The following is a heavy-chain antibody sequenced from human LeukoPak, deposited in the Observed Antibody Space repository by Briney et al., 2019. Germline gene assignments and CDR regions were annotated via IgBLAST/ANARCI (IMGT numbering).Heavy chain of an antibody. V-gene: IGHV4-30-4*01. CDR2: IYYSGST. D-gene: IGHD3-22*01. Sequence: SETLSLTCTVSGGSISSGDYYWSWIRQPSGKGLEWLGYIYYSGSTYYTPSLKSRVTISVDTPKNQFSLKLSSVTAADTAVYFCASYDVSGFGYWGQGTLVTVSS. J-gene: IGHJ4*02. CDR1: GGSISSGDYY. CDR3: ASYDVSGFGY.